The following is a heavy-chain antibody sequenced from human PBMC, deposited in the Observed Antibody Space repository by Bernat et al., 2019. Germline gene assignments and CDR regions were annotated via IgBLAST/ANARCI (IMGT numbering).Heavy chain of an antibody. J-gene: IGHJ4*02. CDR3: ATDLPVMGSGEFDY. CDR1: ESIFSDPW. Sequence: EVQLVESGGGLVRPGGPFRLPGVGTESIFSDPWLTWVRLAPAKGRDCVGRIKSSRDAETPVYAAPVKGRFIISRDDSRNMVFLQMNGLKSEDTAVYYCATDLPVMGSGEFDYWGRGTLVTVSS. CDR2: IKSSRDAETP. D-gene: IGHD7-27*01. V-gene: IGHV3-15*01.